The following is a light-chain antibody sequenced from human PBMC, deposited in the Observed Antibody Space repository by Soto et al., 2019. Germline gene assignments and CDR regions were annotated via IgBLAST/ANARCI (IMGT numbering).Light chain of an antibody. J-gene: IGKJ1*01. CDR1: RSVSSSY. CDR2: GAS. CDR3: QQFNKWPRT. Sequence: EIVFTKSPGILSLSQGESASLSGRASRSVSSSYLAWYQQKTGQDPRLLIYGASSRATGITNRFSGSGSGTDFTLNISSLQPDDLAIYDCQQFNKWPRTFGQGNKVDI. V-gene: IGKV3-20*01.